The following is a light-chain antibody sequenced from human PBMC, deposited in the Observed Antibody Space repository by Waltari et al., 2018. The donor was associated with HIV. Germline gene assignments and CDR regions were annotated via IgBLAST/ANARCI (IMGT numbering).Light chain of an antibody. J-gene: IGLJ2*01. CDR2: DTS. V-gene: IGLV1-51*01. Sequence: QPVLTHPPSMSAAAGQSVNIPCSAHGFDVATYAIAWYPPLPRAAPQLLIYDTSERPSGIPDRFSGSKSDTSATLAITGLQTGDEAHYYCGTWDGSLNIGVFGEGTKLTVL. CDR3: GTWDGSLNIGV. CDR1: GFDVATYA.